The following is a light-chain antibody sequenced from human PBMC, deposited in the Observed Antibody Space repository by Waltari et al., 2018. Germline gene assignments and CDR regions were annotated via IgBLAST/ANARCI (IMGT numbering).Light chain of an antibody. V-gene: IGLV2-8*01. CDR2: EVS. Sequence: QSALTQPPSASGSPGQSVTISCTGTSSDVGGYNYVSWYQQHPGKAPKLMIYEVSKRPSGVPDRCSRSKSVNTASLTVSGLQAEDEADYYCSSYAGRNNYVFGTGTEVTVL. CDR1: SSDVGGYNY. J-gene: IGLJ1*01. CDR3: SSYAGRNNYV.